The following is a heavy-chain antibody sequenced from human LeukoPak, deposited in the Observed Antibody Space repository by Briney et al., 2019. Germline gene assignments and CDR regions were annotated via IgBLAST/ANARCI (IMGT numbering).Heavy chain of an antibody. D-gene: IGHD3-9*01. V-gene: IGHV1-69*13. Sequence: SVKVSCKASGGTFSSYAISWVRQAPGQGLEWMGGIIPIFGTANYAQKFQGRVTITADESTSTAYMELSSLRSEDTAVYYCARVNNYDISSSFDYWGQGALVTVSS. J-gene: IGHJ4*02. CDR3: ARVNNYDISSSFDY. CDR1: GGTFSSYA. CDR2: IIPIFGTA.